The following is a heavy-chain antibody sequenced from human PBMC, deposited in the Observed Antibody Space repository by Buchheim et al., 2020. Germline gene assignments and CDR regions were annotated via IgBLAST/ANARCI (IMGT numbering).Heavy chain of an antibody. D-gene: IGHD3-10*01. CDR2: ISSSSSYI. CDR1: GFTFSSYS. V-gene: IGHV3-21*06. CDR3: ARALTVRFEDY. Sequence: EVQLVESGGGLVKPGGSLRLSCAASGFTFSSYSMNWVRQAPGKGLEWVSSISSSSSYIYYADSVKGRFTIFRDNDRNFLYLQMNSLRAEDTAVYYCARALTVRFEDYWGQGTL. J-gene: IGHJ4*02.